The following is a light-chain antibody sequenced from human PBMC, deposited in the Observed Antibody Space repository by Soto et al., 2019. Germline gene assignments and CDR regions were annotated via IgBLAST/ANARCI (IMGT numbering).Light chain of an antibody. CDR1: QSISSY. V-gene: IGKV1-39*01. Sequence: DIPMTQSPSSLSASVGDRVTITCRASQSISSYLNWYQQKPGKAPKILIYAASSLQSGVPSRFSGSGSGTDFTLTISSLQPEDFATYYCQQSYSTPTITFGQGTRLEIK. J-gene: IGKJ5*01. CDR2: AAS. CDR3: QQSYSTPTIT.